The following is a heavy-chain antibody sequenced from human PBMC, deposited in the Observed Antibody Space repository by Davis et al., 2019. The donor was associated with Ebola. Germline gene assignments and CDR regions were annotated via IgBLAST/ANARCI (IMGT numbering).Heavy chain of an antibody. CDR3: AKDTSNIWFDV. CDR1: GFTLSGYD. Sequence: GGSLRLSCAASGFTLSGYDMNWVRQAPGKGLQWVAVIWDDGSNKYYADSVKGRFTISRDNSKNTLYLQMNGLRVEDTAIYYCAKDTSNIWFDVWGQGTLVTVSA. J-gene: IGHJ3*01. CDR2: IWDDGSNK. V-gene: IGHV3-33*06. D-gene: IGHD2/OR15-2a*01.